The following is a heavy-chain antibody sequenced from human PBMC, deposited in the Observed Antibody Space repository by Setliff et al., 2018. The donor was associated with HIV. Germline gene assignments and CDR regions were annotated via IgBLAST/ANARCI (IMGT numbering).Heavy chain of an antibody. CDR2: IIPMFGAA. D-gene: IGHD2-21*01. Sequence: ASVKVSCKASGGTFSNYAINWVRQAPGQGLEWMGGIIPMFGAAKNAQNFQGRVTITADESTTTAYMELSSLRTEDTAVYYCAIDPGADGYPSGYAFDIWGQGTMVTVSS. J-gene: IGHJ3*02. CDR3: AIDPGADGYPSGYAFDI. V-gene: IGHV1-69*13. CDR1: GGTFSNYA.